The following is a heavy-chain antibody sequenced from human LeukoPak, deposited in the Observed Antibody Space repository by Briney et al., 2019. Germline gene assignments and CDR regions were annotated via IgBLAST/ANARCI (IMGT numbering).Heavy chain of an antibody. CDR2: ISSSSSYI. CDR1: GFTFSSYS. V-gene: IGHV3-21*04. D-gene: IGHD6-6*01. CDR3: ARSSFSSSSSV. J-gene: IGHJ3*01. Sequence: GGSLRLSCAASGFTFSSYSMNWVRQAPGKGLEWVSSISSSSSYIYYADSVKGRFTISRDNAKNSLYLQINSLRAEDTAVYYCARSSFSSSSSVWGQGTMVTVSS.